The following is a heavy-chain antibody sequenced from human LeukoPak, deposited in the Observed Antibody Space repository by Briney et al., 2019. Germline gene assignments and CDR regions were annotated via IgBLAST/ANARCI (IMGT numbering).Heavy chain of an antibody. Sequence: PGGSLRLSCAASGFTFSSYAMTWVRQAPGKGLECVSIISDRGSGTYYADSVKGRFTISRDNSKNTLYLQLNSLRVEDTAVYYCAKDRSSGNYEFDYWGQGTLVTVSS. V-gene: IGHV3-23*01. D-gene: IGHD1-26*01. CDR2: ISDRGSGT. CDR3: AKDRSSGNYEFDY. J-gene: IGHJ4*02. CDR1: GFTFSSYA.